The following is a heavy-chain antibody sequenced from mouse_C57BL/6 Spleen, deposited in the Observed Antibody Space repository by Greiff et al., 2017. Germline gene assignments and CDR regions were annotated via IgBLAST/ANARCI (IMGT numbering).Heavy chain of an antibody. CDR1: GYAFSSYW. CDR2: IYPGDGDT. V-gene: IGHV1-80*01. Sequence: VQLQQSGASVKISCKASGYAFSSYWMNWVKQRPGKGLEWIGQIYPGDGDTNYTGKFKGKATLTSDKSSSTAYMQLSSLTSEDSAVYFCARWGYGSSYNYWGQGTTLTVSS. J-gene: IGHJ2*01. D-gene: IGHD1-1*01. CDR3: ARWGYGSSYNY.